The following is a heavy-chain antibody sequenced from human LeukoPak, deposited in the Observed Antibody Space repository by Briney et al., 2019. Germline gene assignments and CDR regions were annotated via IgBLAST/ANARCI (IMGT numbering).Heavy chain of an antibody. CDR2: IYYSGST. CDR1: GGSISSYY. D-gene: IGHD3-22*01. J-gene: IGHJ4*02. V-gene: IGHV4-59*01. CDR3: ARGGYYDSSGYYSGTRIDY. Sequence: SETLSLTCTVSGGSISSYYWNWIRQPPGKGLGWIGYIYYSGSTNYNPSLKSRVTISVDTSKNQFSLKLSSVTAADTAVYYCARGGYYDSSGYYSGTRIDYWGQGTLVTVSS.